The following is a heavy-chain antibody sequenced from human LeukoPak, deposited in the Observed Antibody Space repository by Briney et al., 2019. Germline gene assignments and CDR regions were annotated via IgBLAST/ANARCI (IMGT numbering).Heavy chain of an antibody. D-gene: IGHD5-18*01. CDR3: ARGPSGYSYGYGY. J-gene: IGHJ4*02. CDR2: ISYDGSNK. CDR1: GFTFTIYA. Sequence: GGSLRLSCAASGFTFTIYAMSWVRQAPGKGLEWVAVISYDGSNKYYADSVKGRFTISRDNSKNTLYLQMNSLRAEDTAVYYCARGPSGYSYGYGYWGQGTLVTVSS. V-gene: IGHV3-30-3*01.